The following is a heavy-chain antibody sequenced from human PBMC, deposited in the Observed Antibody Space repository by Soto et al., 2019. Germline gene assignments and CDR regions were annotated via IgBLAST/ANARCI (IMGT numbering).Heavy chain of an antibody. J-gene: IGHJ6*02. CDR3: ARDDSNYPGRYGMDV. D-gene: IGHD4-4*01. Sequence: QVQLVQSGAEVKKPGSSVRVSCKAPGGTFGTYAINWVRQAPGQGLEWMGRIIPILGTANYAQMFQGRVTITADEPTSTAYMELSSLRSEDTAVYYCARDDSNYPGRYGMDVWGQGTTVTVSS. V-gene: IGHV1-69*11. CDR1: GGTFGTYA. CDR2: IIPILGTA.